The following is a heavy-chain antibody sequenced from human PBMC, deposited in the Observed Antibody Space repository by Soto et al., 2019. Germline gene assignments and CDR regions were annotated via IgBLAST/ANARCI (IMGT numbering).Heavy chain of an antibody. J-gene: IGHJ4*02. V-gene: IGHV3-30*18. Sequence: QVQLVESGGGVVQPGRSLRLSCAASGFTFSSYGMHWVRQAPGKGLEWVAVISYDGSNKYYADSVKGRFTISRDNSKNTLYLQMNSLRAEDTAVYYCAKDLGVVTTGDNDYRGQGTLVTVSS. D-gene: IGHD2-15*01. CDR3: AKDLGVVTTGDNDY. CDR1: GFTFSSYG. CDR2: ISYDGSNK.